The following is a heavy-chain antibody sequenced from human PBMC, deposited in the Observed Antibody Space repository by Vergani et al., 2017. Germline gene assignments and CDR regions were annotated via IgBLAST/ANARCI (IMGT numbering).Heavy chain of an antibody. Sequence: QVQLVQSGAEVKKPGASVKVSCKASGYTFTGYYMHWVRQAPGQGLEWMGWINPNSGGTHYAQKFQGRVTMTRDTSISTAYMELSRLRSDDTAVYYCAKEGRTMVRLFDYWGQGTLVTVSS. CDR3: AKEGRTMVRLFDY. D-gene: IGHD3-10*01. V-gene: IGHV1-2*02. CDR2: INPNSGGT. CDR1: GYTFTGYY. J-gene: IGHJ4*02.